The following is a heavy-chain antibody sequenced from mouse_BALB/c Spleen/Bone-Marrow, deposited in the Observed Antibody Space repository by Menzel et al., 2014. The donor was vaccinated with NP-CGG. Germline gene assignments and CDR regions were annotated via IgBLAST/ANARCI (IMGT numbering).Heavy chain of an antibody. V-gene: IGHV14-3*02. CDR1: GFNIKDTY. CDR2: IDPANGNT. CDR3: ARPIFL. Sequence: VQLKESGAELVKPGASVKSSCTASGFNIKDTYMHWVKQRPEQGLEWIGRIDPANGNTKYDPKFQGKATITADTSSNTAYLQLSSLTSEDTAVYYCARPIFLWGQGTSVTVSS. J-gene: IGHJ4*01.